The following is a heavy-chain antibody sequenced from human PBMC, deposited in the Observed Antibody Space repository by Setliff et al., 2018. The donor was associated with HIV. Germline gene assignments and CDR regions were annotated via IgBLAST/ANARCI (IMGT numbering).Heavy chain of an antibody. CDR2: INPNSGDT. CDR1: GYTFSAYN. D-gene: IGHD6-19*01. V-gene: IGHV1-2*02. CDR3: ARQIHSSGWYVY. Sequence: ASVKVSCKASGYTFSAYNMHWVRQAPGQGLEWMGWINPNSGDTNYAQKFQGRVTLTRDTSITTAYMELRNLTSDDTAVYYCARQIHSSGWYVYWGQGTPVTVSS. J-gene: IGHJ4*02.